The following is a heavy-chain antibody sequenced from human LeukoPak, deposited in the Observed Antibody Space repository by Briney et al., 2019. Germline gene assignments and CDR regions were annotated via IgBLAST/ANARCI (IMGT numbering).Heavy chain of an antibody. J-gene: IGHJ4*02. D-gene: IGHD2-2*03. CDR2: IIGSGPYT. CDR3: AKHGYCSGISCFFDF. Sequence: GGSLRLSCAASGFTFSSYAMSWVRQAPGKGLEWVSAIIGSGPYTFYTDSVKGRFTISRDSSKNTLYLQMNSLRAEDTALYYCAKHGYCSGISCFFDFWGQGTQVTVSS. CDR1: GFTFSSYA. V-gene: IGHV3-23*01.